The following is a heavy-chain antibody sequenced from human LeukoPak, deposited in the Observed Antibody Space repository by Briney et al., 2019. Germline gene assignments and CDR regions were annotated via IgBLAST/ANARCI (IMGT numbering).Heavy chain of an antibody. V-gene: IGHV3-33*01. CDR2: IWYEGSNK. Sequence: PGGSLRLSCAASGFTFRNHGMHWVRQAPDKGLEWVSVIWYEGSNKYYGESVKGRFTISRDNSNNILYLQINSLRAEDTAVYFCVRDRSARYLDYWGQGTLVTVSS. CDR1: GFTFRNHG. CDR3: VRDRSARYLDY. J-gene: IGHJ4*02.